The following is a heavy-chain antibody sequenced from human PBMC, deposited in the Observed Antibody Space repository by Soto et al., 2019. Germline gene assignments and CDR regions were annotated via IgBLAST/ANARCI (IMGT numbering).Heavy chain of an antibody. Sequence: EVQLVESGGGLVQPGGSLRLSCAASGFTFSSYSMNWVRQAPGKGLEWVSYIRSSSTTKYYADSVKGRFTSSRDNAKNSLYLQMNSLRAEDTAVYYCARDGCSGSNCLNWFDPWGQGTLVTVSS. J-gene: IGHJ5*02. V-gene: IGHV3-48*01. CDR2: IRSSSTTK. CDR1: GFTFSSYS. CDR3: ARDGCSGSNCLNWFDP. D-gene: IGHD2-15*01.